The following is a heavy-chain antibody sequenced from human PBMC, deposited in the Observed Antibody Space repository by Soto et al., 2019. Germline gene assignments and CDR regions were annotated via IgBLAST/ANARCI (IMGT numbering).Heavy chain of an antibody. V-gene: IGHV1-69*01. J-gene: IGHJ4*02. D-gene: IGHD4-17*01. CDR2: IIPIFGTA. CDR3: ARTLYGDNVDY. Sequence: QAKGQGLEWMGGIIPIFGTANYAQKFQGRVTITADESTSTAYMELSSLRSEDTAVYYCARTLYGDNVDYWGQGTLVTVSS.